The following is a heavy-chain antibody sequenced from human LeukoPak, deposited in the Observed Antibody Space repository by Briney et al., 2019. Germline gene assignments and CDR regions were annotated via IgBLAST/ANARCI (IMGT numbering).Heavy chain of an antibody. CDR1: GFTFSSYG. Sequence: GRSLRLSCAASGFTFSSYGMHWVRQAPGKGLEWVAVISYDGSNKCYADSVKGRFTISRDNSKNTLYLQMNSLRAEDTAVYYCAKDVESYFDYWGQGTLVTVSS. V-gene: IGHV3-30*18. CDR2: ISYDGSNK. CDR3: AKDVESYFDY. J-gene: IGHJ4*02.